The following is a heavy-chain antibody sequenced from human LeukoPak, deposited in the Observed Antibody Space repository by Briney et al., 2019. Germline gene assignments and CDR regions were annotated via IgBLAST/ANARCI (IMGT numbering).Heavy chain of an antibody. J-gene: IGHJ5*01. V-gene: IGHV4-4*07. CDR3: ARDYLVGAPLDS. CDR1: GVSITNYY. CDR2: MYISGST. Sequence: PSETLSLTGTVSGVSITNYYWAWIRQPAGKGLEWIGRMYISGSTNYNPSLKSRVTISIDKSNNQFSLKLRSVTAADTAVYYCARDYLVGAPLDSWGHGTLVTVSS. D-gene: IGHD1-26*01.